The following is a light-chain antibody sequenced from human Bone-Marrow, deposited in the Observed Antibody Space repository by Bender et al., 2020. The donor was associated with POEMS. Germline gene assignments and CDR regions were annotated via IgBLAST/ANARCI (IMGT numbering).Light chain of an antibody. CDR1: SSNTGSGYD. CDR3: QSYDNSLGGWV. CDR2: GYN. J-gene: IGLJ3*02. Sequence: QSVLTQPPSVSGAPGQRVTISCTGSSSNTGSGYDINWYQHLPGTAPKLLIYGYNNRPSGVPDRFFGSKSANTASLTITGLQAEDEGDYYCQSYDNSLGGWVFGGGTKLTVL. V-gene: IGLV1-40*01.